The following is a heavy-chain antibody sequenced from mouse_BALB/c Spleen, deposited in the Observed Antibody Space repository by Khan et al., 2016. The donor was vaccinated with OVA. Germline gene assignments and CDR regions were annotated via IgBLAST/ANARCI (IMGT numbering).Heavy chain of an antibody. CDR2: IHPGSGGT. D-gene: IGHD2-1*01. CDR3: TIFYGNHYAMDH. CDR1: GYTFTDYE. Sequence: QVQLKQSGAELVRPGASVKLSCKALGYTFTDYEMNWVKQTPVHGLEWIGDIHPGSGGTAYNTKFKGKATLTAEKSSSTAYMELSSLTSEDSAVYYCTIFYGNHYAMDHWGQGTAVTFSS. J-gene: IGHJ4*01. V-gene: IGHV1-15*01.